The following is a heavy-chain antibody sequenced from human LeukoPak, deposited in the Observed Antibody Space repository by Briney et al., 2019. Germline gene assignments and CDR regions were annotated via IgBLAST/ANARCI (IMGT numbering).Heavy chain of an antibody. CDR2: INHSGST. CDR1: GGSFSGYY. V-gene: IGHV4-34*01. CDR3: ARMGTFTVTYYVDY. Sequence: SETLSLTCAVYGGSFSGYYWSWIRQPPGKGLEWIGEINHSGSTNYNPSLKSRITISVDTSKNQFSLKLNSVTATDTAVYYCARMGTFTVTYYVDYWGQGTLVTVSS. D-gene: IGHD4-11*01. J-gene: IGHJ4*02.